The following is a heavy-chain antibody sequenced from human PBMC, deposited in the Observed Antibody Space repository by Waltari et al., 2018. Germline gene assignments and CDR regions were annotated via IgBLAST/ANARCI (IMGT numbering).Heavy chain of an antibody. J-gene: IGHJ5*02. CDR1: GYTFTGHY. Sequence: QVQLVQSGAEVKKPGASVKVSCKASGYTFTGHYMPWVRPAPGQGLEWMGWINPNSGGTNYAQKFQGWVTMTRDTSISTAYMELSRLRSDDTAVYYCARGEEQWLVLAGFDPWGQGTLVTVSS. D-gene: IGHD6-19*01. V-gene: IGHV1-2*04. CDR3: ARGEEQWLVLAGFDP. CDR2: INPNSGGT.